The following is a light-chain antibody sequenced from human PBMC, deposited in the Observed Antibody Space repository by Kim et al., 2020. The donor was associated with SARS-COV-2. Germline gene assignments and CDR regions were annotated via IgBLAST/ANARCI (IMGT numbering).Light chain of an antibody. CDR3: QSYHGGREV. CDR2: EDH. V-gene: IGLV6-57*04. J-gene: IGLJ2*01. CDR1: SGSIGANY. Sequence: NFMLTQPQSVSASPGKTVTISCSRSSGSIGANYVQWFQQRPDSAPTVVIYEDHHRPSGVPDRFSASIDTSLNSASLTISGLQTDDEADYFCQSYHGGREVFGGGTQLTVL.